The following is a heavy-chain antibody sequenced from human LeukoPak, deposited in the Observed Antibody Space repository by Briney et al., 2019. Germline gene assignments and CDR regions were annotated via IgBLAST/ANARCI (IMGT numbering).Heavy chain of an antibody. V-gene: IGHV3-21*01. CDR2: ISSSSSYI. J-gene: IGHJ6*03. CDR1: GFTFSSYS. D-gene: IGHD3-10*01. CDR3: ARSSLWFGELSSYYYYYMDV. Sequence: PGGSLRLSCAASGFTFSSYSMNWVRQAPGKGLEWVSSISSSSSYIYYADSVKGRFTISRDNAKNSLYLQMNSLRAEDTAVYYCARSSLWFGELSSYYYYYMDVWGKGTTVTVSS.